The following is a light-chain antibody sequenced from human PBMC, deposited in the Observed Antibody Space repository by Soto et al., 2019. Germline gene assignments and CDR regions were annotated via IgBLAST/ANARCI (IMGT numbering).Light chain of an antibody. Sequence: QSVLTQPASVSGSPGQSITISCTGTDSDVGGYNYVSWYQQHPGKAPKLVIYDVTNRPSGVSNRFSGSKSGNTASLTISGLQAEDEADYYCTSYTRSRTYVFGTGTKLTVL. J-gene: IGLJ1*01. V-gene: IGLV2-14*03. CDR2: DVT. CDR1: DSDVGGYNY. CDR3: TSYTRSRTYV.